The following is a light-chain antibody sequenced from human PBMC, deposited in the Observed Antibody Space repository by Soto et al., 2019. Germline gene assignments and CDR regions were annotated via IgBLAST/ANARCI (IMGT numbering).Light chain of an antibody. CDR1: SWHSSYT. CDR3: QTWGTGIEV. J-gene: IGLJ3*02. Sequence: QLVLTQSPSASASLGASVKLTCTLSSWHSSYTIAWHQQQPEKGPRYLMTLNSDGSHSKGDGIPDRFSGSSSGAERYLSISSLQSEDEADYYCQTWGTGIEVFCGGTKLTVL. V-gene: IGLV4-69*01. CDR2: LNSDGSH.